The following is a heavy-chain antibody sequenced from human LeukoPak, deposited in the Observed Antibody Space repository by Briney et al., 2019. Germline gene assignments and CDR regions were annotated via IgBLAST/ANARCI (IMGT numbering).Heavy chain of an antibody. CDR1: GGSISSSSYY. V-gene: IGHV4-39*07. CDR3: ARDQDIVVVPAAITGNWFDP. CDR2: IYYSGST. J-gene: IGHJ5*02. Sequence: SETLSLTCTVSGGSISSSSYYWGWIRQPPGKGLEWIGSIYYSGSTYYNPSLKSRVTISVDTSKNQFSLKLSSVTAADTAVYYCARDQDIVVVPAAITGNWFDPWGQGTLVTVSS. D-gene: IGHD2-2*01.